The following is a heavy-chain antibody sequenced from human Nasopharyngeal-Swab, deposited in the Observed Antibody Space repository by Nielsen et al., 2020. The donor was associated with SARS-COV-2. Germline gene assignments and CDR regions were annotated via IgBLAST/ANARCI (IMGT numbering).Heavy chain of an antibody. CDR3: ARDGLDYDFWSAYFMDV. D-gene: IGHD3-3*01. J-gene: IGHJ6*02. Sequence: GGSLRLSCAASGFTLTTFAMSWVRQAPGKGLQWVSGISASGINTSHANFVRGRFTISKDSSTSTLYLQMNSLRAEDTAVYYCARDGLDYDFWSAYFMDVWGQGTTVTVSS. CDR1: GFTLTTFA. CDR2: ISASGINT. V-gene: IGHV3-23*01.